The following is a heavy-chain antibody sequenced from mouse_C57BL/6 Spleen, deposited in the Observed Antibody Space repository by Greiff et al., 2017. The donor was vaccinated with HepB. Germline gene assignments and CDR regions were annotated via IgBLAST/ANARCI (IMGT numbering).Heavy chain of an antibody. J-gene: IGHJ2*01. Sequence: QVQLKQPGAELVRPGSSVKLSCKASGYTFTSYWMHWVKQRPIQGLEWIGNIDPSDSETHYNQKFKDKATLTVDKSSSTAYMQLSSLTSEDSAVYYCARRGPTTVVDYWGQGTTLTVSS. CDR2: IDPSDSET. CDR3: ARRGPTTVVDY. CDR1: GYTFTSYW. D-gene: IGHD1-1*01. V-gene: IGHV1-52*01.